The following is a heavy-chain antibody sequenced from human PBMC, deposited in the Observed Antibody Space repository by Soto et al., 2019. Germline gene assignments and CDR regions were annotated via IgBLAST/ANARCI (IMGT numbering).Heavy chain of an antibody. CDR3: ARDPTYYYDSSGYEGHYFDY. CDR1: GFTFSDYY. D-gene: IGHD3-22*01. CDR2: ISSSGSTI. J-gene: IGHJ4*02. V-gene: IGHV3-11*01. Sequence: LRLSCAASGFTFSDYYMSWIRQAPGKGLEWVSYISSSGSTIYYADSVKGRFTISRDNAKNSLYLQMNSLRAEDTAVYYCARDPTYYYDSSGYEGHYFDYWGQGTLVTVSS.